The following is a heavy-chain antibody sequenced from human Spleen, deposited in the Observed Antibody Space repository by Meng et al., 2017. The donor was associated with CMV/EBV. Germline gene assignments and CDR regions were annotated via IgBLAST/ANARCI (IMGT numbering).Heavy chain of an antibody. Sequence: SETLSLTCTVSGGSINNIDYYWSWIRQPPGKGLEWIGFVYYSGDTYYNPSFKSRVTISIDTSKNHYSLKLTSATAADTAIYYCARAPYGDNWGRQFDNWGQGALVTVSS. CDR2: VYYSGDT. CDR1: GGSINNIDYY. J-gene: IGHJ4*02. V-gene: IGHV4-30-4*08. D-gene: IGHD4-17*01. CDR3: ARAPYGDNWGRQFDN.